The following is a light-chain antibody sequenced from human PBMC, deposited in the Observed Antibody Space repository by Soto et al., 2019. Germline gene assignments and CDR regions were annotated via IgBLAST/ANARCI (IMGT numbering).Light chain of an antibody. CDR1: QSISTY. CDR3: QQSYSTPIT. CDR2: AAS. V-gene: IGKV1-39*01. J-gene: IGKJ5*01. Sequence: DIQMTQSPPSLSASVGDRVTITCRASQSISTYLNWYQQKPGKAPKLLIYAASTLQSGVPSRFSGSGSGTDFTLIISSLQPEDFATYYCQQSYSTPITFGQGTRLEIK.